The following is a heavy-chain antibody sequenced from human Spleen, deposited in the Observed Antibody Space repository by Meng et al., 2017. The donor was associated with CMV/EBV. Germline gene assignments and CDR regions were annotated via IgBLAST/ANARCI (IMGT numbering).Heavy chain of an antibody. CDR2: IKQDGSET. V-gene: IGHV3-7*01. CDR1: GFTFSGYW. J-gene: IGHJ6*02. CDR3: VRETKWGDYYYGMDV. Sequence: GESLKISCAASGFTFSGYWMSWVRQAPGKGLEWVAHIKQDGSETNYVDSVKGRLIISRDNAKSSLYLQKNSLRVEDTAVYYCVRETKWGDYYYGMDVWGQGTTVTVSS. D-gene: IGHD7-27*01.